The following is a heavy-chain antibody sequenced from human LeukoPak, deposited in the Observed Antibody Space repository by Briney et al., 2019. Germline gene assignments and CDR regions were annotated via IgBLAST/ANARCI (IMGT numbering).Heavy chain of an antibody. D-gene: IGHD3-22*01. V-gene: IGHV1-69*01. CDR3: ARASPNLHYDSSGPVDY. Sequence: SVKVSCKASGGTFSSYAISWVRQAPGQGLEWMGGIIPIFGTANYAQKLQGRVTITADESTSTAYMELSSLRSEDTAVYYCARASPNLHYDSSGPVDYWGQGTLVTVSS. CDR2: IIPIFGTA. J-gene: IGHJ4*02. CDR1: GGTFSSYA.